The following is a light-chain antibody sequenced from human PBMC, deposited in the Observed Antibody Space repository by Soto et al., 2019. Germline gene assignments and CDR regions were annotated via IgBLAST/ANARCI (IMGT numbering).Light chain of an antibody. CDR2: DAS. Sequence: DIQMTQSPSTLSATAGDRVTITCRASQSISAWLAWYQQKPGKAPKLLIYDASNLESGVPSRFSGSGSGTEFTLNISSLQSEDFEVYYCQQYNNWPQTFGQGTKVDIK. CDR3: QQYNNWPQT. J-gene: IGKJ1*01. CDR1: QSISAW. V-gene: IGKV1-5*01.